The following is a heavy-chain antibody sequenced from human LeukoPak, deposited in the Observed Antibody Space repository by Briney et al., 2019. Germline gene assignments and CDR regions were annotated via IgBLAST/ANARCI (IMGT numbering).Heavy chain of an antibody. D-gene: IGHD3-3*01. CDR3: ARAVRFEGYYFDY. CDR2: IYYSGST. J-gene: IGHJ4*02. CDR1: GGSISSYY. V-gene: IGHV4-59*01. Sequence: SETLSLTCTVSGGSISSYYWSWIRQPPGKGLEWIGYIYYSGSTNYNPSLKSRVTISVDTSKNQFSLKLSSVTAADTAVYYCARAVRFEGYYFDYWGQGTLVTVSS.